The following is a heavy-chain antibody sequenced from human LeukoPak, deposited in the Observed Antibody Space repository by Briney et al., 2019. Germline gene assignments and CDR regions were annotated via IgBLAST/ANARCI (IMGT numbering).Heavy chain of an antibody. V-gene: IGHV1-2*02. J-gene: IGHJ6*03. D-gene: IGHD2-15*01. CDR1: GYSFTGYY. CDR3: ASNQPYYCSGGSCYSNYYYYYMVV. CDR2: INPNSGGT. Sequence: ASVKVSCKASGYSFTGYYMHWVRQAPGQGLEWLGWINPNSGGTNYAQKFQGRATMTRDTSISTAYMELSRLRSDDTAVYYCASNQPYYCSGGSCYSNYYYYYMVVWGKGTTVTVSS.